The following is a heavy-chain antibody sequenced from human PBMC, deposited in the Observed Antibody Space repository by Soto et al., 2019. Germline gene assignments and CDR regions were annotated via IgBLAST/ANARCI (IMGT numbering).Heavy chain of an antibody. CDR3: ARHQGTYRSWPYYYYGMDV. D-gene: IGHD6-13*01. V-gene: IGHV4-39*01. CDR1: GGSISSSSYY. J-gene: IGHJ6*02. CDR2: IYYSGST. Sequence: SETLSLTCTVSGGSISSSSYYWGWIRQPPGKGLEWIGSIYYSGSTYYSPSLKSRVTISVDTSKNQLSLKLSSVTAADTAVYYCARHQGTYRSWPYYYYGMDVWGQGTTVT.